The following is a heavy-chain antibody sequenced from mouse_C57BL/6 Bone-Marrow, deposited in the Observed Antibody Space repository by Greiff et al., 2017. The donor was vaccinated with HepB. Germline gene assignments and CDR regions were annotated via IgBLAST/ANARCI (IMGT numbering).Heavy chain of an antibody. J-gene: IGHJ2*01. Sequence: QVQLKESGAELARPGASVKLSCKASGYTFTSYGISWVKQRTGQGLEWIGEIYPRSGNTYYNEKFKGKATLTADKSSSTAYMELRSLTSEDSAVYFCARFTTVVAGDYWGQGTTLTVSS. CDR3: ARFTTVVAGDY. CDR2: IYPRSGNT. V-gene: IGHV1-81*01. D-gene: IGHD1-1*01. CDR1: GYTFTSYG.